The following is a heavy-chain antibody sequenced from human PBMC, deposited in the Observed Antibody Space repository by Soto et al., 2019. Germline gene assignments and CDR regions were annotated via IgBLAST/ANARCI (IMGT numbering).Heavy chain of an antibody. D-gene: IGHD6-19*01. CDR1: GGTFSSYA. CDR2: IIPIFGTA. CDR3: ARDPQGENSGWFDY. J-gene: IGHJ4*02. V-gene: IGHV1-69*01. Sequence: QVQLVQSGAEVKKPGSSVKVSCKASGGTFSSYAISWVRQAPGQGLEWMGGIIPIFGTANYAQKFQGRVTFTAEESTSTAYMGLSSLKSEDTAVYYCARDPQGENSGWFDYWGQGTLVTVSS.